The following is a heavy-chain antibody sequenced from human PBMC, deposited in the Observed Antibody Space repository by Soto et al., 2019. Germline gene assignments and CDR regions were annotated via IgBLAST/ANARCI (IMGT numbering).Heavy chain of an antibody. Sequence: EVQVLESGGGLVQPGGSLRLSCEGSGFTVSSHAMTWIRQAPGKGPEWVSTVTADGGTYYADSVKGRFAMSRDTSENTLYLQMNSWGAEDTAAYYCAPHVSCSGGSCQYDAFAIRGQGTMVTVSS. J-gene: IGHJ3*02. CDR3: APHVSCSGGSCQYDAFAI. D-gene: IGHD2-15*01. CDR1: GFTVSSHA. CDR2: VTADGGT. V-gene: IGHV3-23*01.